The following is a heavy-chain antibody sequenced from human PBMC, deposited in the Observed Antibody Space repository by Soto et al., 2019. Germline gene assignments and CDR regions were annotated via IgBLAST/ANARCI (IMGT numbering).Heavy chain of an antibody. Sequence: QVQLVQSGAEVKKPGSSVKVSCKASGGTFSSYAISWVRQAPGQGLEWMGGIIPIFGTANYAQKFQGRVTITAEKSPSTTDMEGSRPRTEDTAVYYCASHSSSWYYFDYWGQGTLVTVSS. CDR1: GGTFSSYA. D-gene: IGHD6-13*01. CDR2: IIPIFGTA. V-gene: IGHV1-69*06. CDR3: ASHSSSWYYFDY. J-gene: IGHJ4*02.